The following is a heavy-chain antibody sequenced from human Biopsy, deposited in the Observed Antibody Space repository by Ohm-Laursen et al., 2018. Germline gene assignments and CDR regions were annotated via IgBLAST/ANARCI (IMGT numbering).Heavy chain of an antibody. CDR2: IREHGNEE. V-gene: IGHV3-7*03. CDR3: VRGYSSSWSGYLDH. J-gene: IGHJ4*02. D-gene: IGHD3-3*01. Sequence: SLRLSCAAPGITFNSDWMSWVRQAPGKGLEWVAIIREHGNEEFYVDSVKGRFTISRDNAKNSLFLQMNSLTTGDTALYYCVRGYSSSWSGYLDHWGQGTLVTVSS. CDR1: GITFNSDW.